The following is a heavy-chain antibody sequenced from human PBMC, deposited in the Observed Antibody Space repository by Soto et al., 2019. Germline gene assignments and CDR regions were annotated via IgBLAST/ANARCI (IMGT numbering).Heavy chain of an antibody. J-gene: IGHJ4*02. V-gene: IGHV3-74*03. CDR2: ISSDGSST. CDR3: ATAGTGTCTY. CDR1: GFTFSGSW. Sequence: EVQLVESGGGLVQPGGSLRLSCAASGFTFSGSWMHWVRQAPGKGLVWVSRISSDGSSTTYAASVKGRFTISRDNAKHMLYLQMDSLRAEDTAVYYCATAGTGTCTYWGQGTLVTVSS. D-gene: IGHD1-1*01.